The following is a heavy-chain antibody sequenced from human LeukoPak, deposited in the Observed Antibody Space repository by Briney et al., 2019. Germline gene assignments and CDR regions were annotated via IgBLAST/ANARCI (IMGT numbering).Heavy chain of an antibody. CDR1: GFTFSNYA. CDR3: ARGRGSSWFFDY. D-gene: IGHD6-13*01. J-gene: IGHJ4*02. Sequence: GGSLRLSCAVSGFTFSNYAMSWVRQAPGKGLEWVSVIYSGGSTYYADSVKGRFTISRDNSKNTLYLQMNSLRAEDTALYYCARGRGSSWFFDYWGQGTLVTVSS. CDR2: IYSGGST. V-gene: IGHV3-53*01.